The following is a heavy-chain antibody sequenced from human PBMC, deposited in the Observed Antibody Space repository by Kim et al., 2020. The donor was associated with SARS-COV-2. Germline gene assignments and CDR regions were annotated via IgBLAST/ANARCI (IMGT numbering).Heavy chain of an antibody. J-gene: IGHJ4*02. CDR3: ARGRLDDSSGYYYLSSHQRAYFDY. D-gene: IGHD3-22*01. Sequence: SETLSLTCAVYGGSFSGYYWSWIRQPPGKGLEWIGEINDSGSSNYNPSLKSRVTISVDTSKNQFSLKLNSVTAADTTVYYCARGRLDDSSGYYYLSSHQRAYFDYWGQGTLVTVSS. CDR2: INDSGSS. V-gene: IGHV4-34*01. CDR1: GGSFSGYY.